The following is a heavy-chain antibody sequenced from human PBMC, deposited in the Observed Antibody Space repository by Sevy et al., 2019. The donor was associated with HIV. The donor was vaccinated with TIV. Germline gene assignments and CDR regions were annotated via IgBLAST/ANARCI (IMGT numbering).Heavy chain of an antibody. D-gene: IGHD1-1*01. CDR2: SGSGASTI. Sequence: GGSLRLSCAASGFIFSDYYMSWIRQAPGKGLECISYSGSGASTILYADSVKGRFTISRDNAKNSLYLQRNSVRADDTAVYYCAREDWNDVIDYWGQGTLVTVSS. CDR3: AREDWNDVIDY. V-gene: IGHV3-11*01. J-gene: IGHJ4*02. CDR1: GFIFSDYY.